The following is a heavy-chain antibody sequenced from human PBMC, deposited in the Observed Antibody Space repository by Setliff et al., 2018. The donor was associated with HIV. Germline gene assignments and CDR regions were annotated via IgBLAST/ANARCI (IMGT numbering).Heavy chain of an antibody. CDR1: GYSFTSYY. Sequence: ASVKVSCKASGYSFTSYYIHWVRQAPGQGPEWLGLINTYSGKPTYVKGLTGRFVFSLDTSVNTAYLQISSLKTEDTAVYYCARQNGDYHGVDRWGQGTLVTVSS. V-gene: IGHV7-4-1*02. J-gene: IGHJ4*02. D-gene: IGHD4-17*01. CDR3: ARQNGDYHGVDR. CDR2: INTYSGKP.